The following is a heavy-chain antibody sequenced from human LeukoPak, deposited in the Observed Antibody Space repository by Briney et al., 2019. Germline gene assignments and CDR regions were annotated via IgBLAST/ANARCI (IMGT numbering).Heavy chain of an antibody. Sequence: PSETLSLTCTVSGGSISSYYWSWIRQPPGKRLEWIGYIYYSGSTNYNPSLKSRVAISVDPSKNQFSLKLSSVTAADTAVYYCARDPRWQGVGGGFDIWGQGTMVTVSS. V-gene: IGHV4-59*01. D-gene: IGHD2-15*01. CDR3: ARDPRWQGVGGGFDI. CDR2: IYYSGST. CDR1: GGSISSYY. J-gene: IGHJ3*02.